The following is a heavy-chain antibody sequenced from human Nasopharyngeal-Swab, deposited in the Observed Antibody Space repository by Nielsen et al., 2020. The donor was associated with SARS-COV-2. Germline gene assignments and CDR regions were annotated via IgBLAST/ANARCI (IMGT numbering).Heavy chain of an antibody. CDR3: ARGSRGYYFDY. D-gene: IGHD2-15*01. CDR2: ISCSGGST. J-gene: IGHJ4*02. CDR1: GFTFRSYA. Sequence: GGSLRLSCAASGFTFRSYAMIWVRQAPGKGLEWVSAISCSGGSTYYADSVEGRFTIYRDNSKNTLYLQMNSLRAEDTAVYYCARGSRGYYFDYWGQGTLVTVSS. V-gene: IGHV3-23*01.